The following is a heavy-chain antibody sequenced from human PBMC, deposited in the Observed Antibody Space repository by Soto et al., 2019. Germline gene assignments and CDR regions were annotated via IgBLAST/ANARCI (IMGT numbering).Heavy chain of an antibody. J-gene: IGHJ4*02. CDR2: VNPNSGDT. V-gene: IGHV1-2*02. Sequence: ASVKVSCKSSGYAFTGYYIHWVRQAPGQGLEWMGWVNPNSGDTNYAQKFQGRVTMTRDTSFSTAYMELSSLRSDDTAVYYCATRYSYVHFWGQGTLVTVSS. CDR1: GYAFTGYY. CDR3: ATRYSYVHF. D-gene: IGHD5-18*01.